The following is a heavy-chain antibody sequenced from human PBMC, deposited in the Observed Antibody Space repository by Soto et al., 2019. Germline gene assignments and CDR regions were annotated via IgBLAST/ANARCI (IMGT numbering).Heavy chain of an antibody. Sequence: ASETLSLTCTVSGGSISSSSYYWGWIRQPPGKGLEWIGSIYYSGSTYYNPSLKSRVTISVDTSKNQFSLKLSSVTAADTAVYYCARQGYCSGGSCYPYYYYYYMDVWGKGTTVTVSS. J-gene: IGHJ6*03. V-gene: IGHV4-39*01. CDR1: GGSISSSSYY. D-gene: IGHD2-15*01. CDR3: ARQGYCSGGSCYPYYYYYYMDV. CDR2: IYYSGST.